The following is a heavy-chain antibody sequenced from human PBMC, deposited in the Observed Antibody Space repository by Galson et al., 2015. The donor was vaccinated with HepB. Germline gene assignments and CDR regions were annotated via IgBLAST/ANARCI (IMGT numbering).Heavy chain of an antibody. Sequence: SVKVSCKASGGTFSSYAISWVRQAPGQGLEWMGGIIPILGIANYAQKFQGRVTITADKSTSTAYMELSSLRSEDTAVYYCAREKGRRTVTTGAFDIWGQGTMVTVSS. J-gene: IGHJ3*02. CDR3: AREKGRRTVTTGAFDI. D-gene: IGHD4-17*01. V-gene: IGHV1-69*10. CDR1: GGTFSSYA. CDR2: IIPILGIA.